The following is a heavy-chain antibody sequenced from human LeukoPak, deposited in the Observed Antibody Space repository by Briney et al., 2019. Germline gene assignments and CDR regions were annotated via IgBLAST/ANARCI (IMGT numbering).Heavy chain of an antibody. D-gene: IGHD3-22*01. V-gene: IGHV3-48*03. CDR1: GSTFSSYE. Sequence: GGPLRLSCAASGSTFSSYEMNWVRQAPGKGLEWVSYISSSGDTIYYADSVKGRFTISRDNAKNSLYLQMNSLRAEDTAVYYCARDGGTRLKYSFGYGDSWGQGTLVTVSS. CDR3: ARDGGTRLKYSFGYGDS. CDR2: ISSSGDTI. J-gene: IGHJ4*02.